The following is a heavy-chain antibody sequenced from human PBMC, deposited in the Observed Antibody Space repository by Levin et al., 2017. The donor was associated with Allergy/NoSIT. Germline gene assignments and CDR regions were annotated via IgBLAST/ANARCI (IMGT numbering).Heavy chain of an antibody. CDR2: MNPSGRI. CDR1: GGSFSGYY. D-gene: IGHD3-10*01. J-gene: IGHJ5*02. V-gene: IGHV4-34*01. Sequence: SETLSLTCAVSGGSFSGYYWSWIRQSPGKGLEWIGEMNPSGRINYNPSLKSRLSMSLDTSNNQFSLKLRSVTAADSAVYFCASAYSMVLEPTWFDPWGQGTLVSVSS. CDR3: ASAYSMVLEPTWFDP.